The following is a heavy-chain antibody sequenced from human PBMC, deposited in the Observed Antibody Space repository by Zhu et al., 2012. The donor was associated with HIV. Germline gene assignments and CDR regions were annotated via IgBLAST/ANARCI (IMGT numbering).Heavy chain of an antibody. V-gene: IGHV3-74*01. J-gene: IGHJ4*02. CDR1: GFTFSTNW. Sequence: EVQLMESGGGSVQPGGSLRLSCAASGFTFSTNWMHWVRQTPGKGLVWVSRISRDGSDTYYADSVKGRFTVSRDNAKNTLYLQMNSLRVEDTALYYCPREAVTAEFFDYWGQGALVTVSS. CDR2: ISRDGSDT. CDR3: PREAVTAEFFDY. D-gene: IGHD6-19*01.